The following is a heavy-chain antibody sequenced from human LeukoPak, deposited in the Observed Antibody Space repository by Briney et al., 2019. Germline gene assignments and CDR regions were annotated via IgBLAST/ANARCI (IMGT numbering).Heavy chain of an antibody. CDR3: ARDYYYYDSSGYYVYYYYYMDV. CDR2: IYYSGST. D-gene: IGHD3-22*01. J-gene: IGHJ6*03. V-gene: IGHV4-39*07. CDR1: GGSISSSSYY. Sequence: SETLSLTCTVSGGSISSSSYYWGWIRQPPGKGLEWIGSIYYSGSTYYNPSLKSRVTISVDTSKNRSSLKLSSVTAADTAVYYCARDYYYYDSSGYYVYYYYYMDVWGKGTTVTVSS.